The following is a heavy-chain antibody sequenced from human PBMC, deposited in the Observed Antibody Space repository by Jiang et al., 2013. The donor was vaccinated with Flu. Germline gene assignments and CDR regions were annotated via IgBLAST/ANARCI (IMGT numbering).Heavy chain of an antibody. CDR3: AKIVFSIYGDYSAFDI. J-gene: IGHJ3*02. V-gene: IGHV1-3*04. CDR2: INTGNGFS. Sequence: GAEVKKPGASVKISCKTSGYSFTSYTLHWVRQAPGQRPEWMGWINTGNGFSKYSQKFQGRVTVTRDTAASTAYMELSSLTSEDTAVYYCAKIVFSIYGDYSAFDIWGQGTMVTVSS. CDR1: GYSFTSYT. D-gene: IGHD4-17*01.